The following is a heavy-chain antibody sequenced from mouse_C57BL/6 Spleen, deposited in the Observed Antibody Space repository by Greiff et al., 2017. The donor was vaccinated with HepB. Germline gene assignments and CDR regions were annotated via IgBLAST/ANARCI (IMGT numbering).Heavy chain of an antibody. CDR1: GFTFSDYY. J-gene: IGHJ4*01. V-gene: IGHV5-16*01. CDR3: ARIYYGYDYAMDY. CDR2: INYDGSST. D-gene: IGHD2-2*01. Sequence: EVMLVESEGGLVQPGSSMKLSCTASGFTFSDYYMAWVRQVPEKGLEWVANINYDGSSTYYLDSLKSRFIISRDNAKNILYLQMSSLKSEDTATYYCARIYYGYDYAMDYWGQGTSVTVSS.